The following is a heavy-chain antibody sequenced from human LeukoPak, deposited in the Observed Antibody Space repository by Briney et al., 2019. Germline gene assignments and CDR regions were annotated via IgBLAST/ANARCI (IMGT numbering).Heavy chain of an antibody. V-gene: IGHV3-33*01. CDR3: ARGAAAGTYNWFDP. Sequence: GGSLRLSCAASGFTFSSYGMHWVRQAPCKGLEWVAVIWYDGSNKYYADSVKGRFTISRDNSKNTLYLQMNSLRAEDTAVYYCARGAAAGTYNWFDPWGQGTLVTVSS. J-gene: IGHJ5*02. D-gene: IGHD6-13*01. CDR1: GFTFSSYG. CDR2: IWYDGSNK.